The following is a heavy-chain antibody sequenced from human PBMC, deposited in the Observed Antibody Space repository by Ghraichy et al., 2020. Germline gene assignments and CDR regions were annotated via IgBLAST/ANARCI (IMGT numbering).Heavy chain of an antibody. J-gene: IGHJ4*02. CDR3: ARTDYGENYYFDY. Sequence: GGSLRLSCAASGFTVSSNYMTWVRQAPGKGLEWVSVIYSGGSTYYADSVKGRFTISRDNSKKTLYLQMNSLRAEDTAVYYCARTDYGENYYFDYWGQGTLVTVSS. V-gene: IGHV3-53*01. CDR1: GFTVSSNY. D-gene: IGHD4-17*01. CDR2: IYSGGST.